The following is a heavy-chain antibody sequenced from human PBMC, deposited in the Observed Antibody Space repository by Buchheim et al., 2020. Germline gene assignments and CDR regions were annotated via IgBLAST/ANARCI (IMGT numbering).Heavy chain of an antibody. CDR2: ISASGGST. Sequence: EVFLVESGGGLVQPGGSLRLSCAASGFTFSGYEMNWVRQAPGKGLECIAYISASGGSTYYVDSVRGRFTISRDNAKNSLYLQMNSLRAEDTAVYYCAKRSGDRTTSWGMDIWGQGTT. CDR3: AKRSGDRTTSWGMDI. J-gene: IGHJ6*02. CDR1: GFTFSGYE. D-gene: IGHD1-14*01. V-gene: IGHV3-48*03.